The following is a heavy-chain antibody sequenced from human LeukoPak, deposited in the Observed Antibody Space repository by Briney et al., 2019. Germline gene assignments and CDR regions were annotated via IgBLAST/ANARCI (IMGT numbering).Heavy chain of an antibody. CDR1: GYSFTSYW. J-gene: IGHJ5*02. CDR3: ARRYYYGSSGYYGSDANWFDP. V-gene: IGHV5-51*01. D-gene: IGHD3-22*01. Sequence: GESLKISCKGSGYSFTSYWIGWVRQMPRKGLEWMGIIYPGDSDTRYSPSFQGQVTISADKSISTAYLQWSSLKASDTAMYYCARRYYYGSSGYYGSDANWFDPWGQGTLVTVSS. CDR2: IYPGDSDT.